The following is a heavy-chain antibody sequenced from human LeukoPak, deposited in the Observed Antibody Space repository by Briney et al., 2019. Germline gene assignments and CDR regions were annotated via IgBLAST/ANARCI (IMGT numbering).Heavy chain of an antibody. D-gene: IGHD3-9*01. J-gene: IGHJ4*02. CDR3: ARQSYDILTGYSEGAFDY. Sequence: GESLKISCKGSGYTFSSYWIAWVRQLPGKGLEWMGIIYPGDSDTRYSPSFQGQVTISADKSISTAYLQWSGLKASDTAMYYCARQSYDILTGYSEGAFDYWGQGTLVTVSS. CDR2: IYPGDSDT. V-gene: IGHV5-51*01. CDR1: GYTFSSYW.